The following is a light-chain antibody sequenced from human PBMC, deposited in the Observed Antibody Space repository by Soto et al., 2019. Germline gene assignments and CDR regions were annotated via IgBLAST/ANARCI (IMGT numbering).Light chain of an antibody. Sequence: EIVLTQSPVTLSLSTGESATLXXRASQSVTSNYLAWYQQKPGQAPRLXXYGSSSRATGIPDRFSGRGSGTEFTLTISSLQSEDFAVYYCQQYNTWPPITFGQGTRLEIK. CDR2: GSS. CDR1: QSVTSNY. CDR3: QQYNTWPPIT. V-gene: IGKV3-20*01. J-gene: IGKJ5*01.